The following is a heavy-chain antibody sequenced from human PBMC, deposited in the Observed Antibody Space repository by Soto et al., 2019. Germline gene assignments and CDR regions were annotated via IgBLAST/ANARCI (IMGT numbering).Heavy chain of an antibody. V-gene: IGHV3-20*04. CDR1: GFTFDDYG. CDR2: INLNCGST. CDR3: ARGEWSGWYNFDY. Sequence: GGSLRLSCAASGFTFDDYGMSWVRQAPGKGLEWVSGINLNCGSTGYADSVKGRFTISRDNAKNSLYLQMNSLRAEDTALYYCARGEWSGWYNFDYWGQGTLVTVSS. J-gene: IGHJ4*02. D-gene: IGHD6-19*01.